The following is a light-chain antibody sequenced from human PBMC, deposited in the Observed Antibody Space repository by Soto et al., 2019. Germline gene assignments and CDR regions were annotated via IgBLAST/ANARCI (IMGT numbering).Light chain of an antibody. CDR3: QQYSRAPLT. Sequence: EIVLTQSPATLSLSPGERATLSCRASQSVTDNYLAWYQQKPGQAPRLVISGASSRTSGIPDRFSASGSGTDFTLTISRLEPEDFAVYYCQQYSRAPLTFGQGTRWIS. V-gene: IGKV3-20*01. J-gene: IGKJ1*01. CDR2: GAS. CDR1: QSVTDNY.